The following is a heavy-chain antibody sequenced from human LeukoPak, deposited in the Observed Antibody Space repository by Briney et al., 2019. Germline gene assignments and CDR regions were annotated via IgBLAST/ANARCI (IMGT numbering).Heavy chain of an antibody. J-gene: IGHJ4*02. V-gene: IGHV4-31*02. CDR3: ARAGGFFSPFGY. D-gene: IGHD3-16*01. CDR1: GGSISSGGYY. CDR2: IYYSGST. Sequence: PSETLSLTCTVSGGSISSGGYYWSWIRQRPGDGLEWIGYIYYSGSTYYNPSLKSRVTISIDTSKNHFSLKLSSVTAADTAVYYCARAGGFFSPFGYWGQGTLVTVSS.